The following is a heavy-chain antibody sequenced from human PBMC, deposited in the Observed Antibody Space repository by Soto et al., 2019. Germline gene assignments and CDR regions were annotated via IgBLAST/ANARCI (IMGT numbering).Heavy chain of an antibody. CDR1: GYTSTSYG. CDR2: ISTYNGNT. CDR3: ARDRGFVVRAPPVDY. Sequence: QVQLVQSGAEVKKPGASVKVSCKASGYTSTSYGISWVRQAPGQGLEWMGWISTYNGNTNYAQKLQGRVTMTTDTSTSTAYMELRSLRSDDTAVYYCARDRGFVVRAPPVDYWGQGTLVTVSS. V-gene: IGHV1-18*01. D-gene: IGHD3-10*01. J-gene: IGHJ4*02.